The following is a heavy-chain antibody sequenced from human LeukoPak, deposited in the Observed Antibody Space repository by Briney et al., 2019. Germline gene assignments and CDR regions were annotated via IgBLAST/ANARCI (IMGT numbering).Heavy chain of an antibody. CDR3: AKEGHSGYGHFDY. D-gene: IGHD5-12*01. Sequence: GGSLRLSCAASGFTFSSDAMHWVRQSPGKGLEWVAFIWYDGSNEYYADSVKGQFTVSRDNPKNTMYLQMNSLRAEDTAVYYCAKEGHSGYGHFDYWGQGTLVTVSS. CDR2: IWYDGSNE. CDR1: GFTFSSDA. V-gene: IGHV3-30*02. J-gene: IGHJ4*02.